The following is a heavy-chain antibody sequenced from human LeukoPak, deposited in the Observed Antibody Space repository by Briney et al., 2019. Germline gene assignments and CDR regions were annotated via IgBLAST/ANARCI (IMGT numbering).Heavy chain of an antibody. V-gene: IGHV4-61*05. CDR1: GGSISSSSYY. CDR2: IYDSGST. Sequence: KPSETLSLTCTVSGGSISSSSYYWGWIRQPPGKGLEWIGYIYDSGSTNYNPSLKGRVTISVDTSKNLFSLKLSSVTAADTAVYYCARVGPATPQVVLRRGAFDIWGQGTMVTVSS. CDR3: ARVGPATPQVVLRRGAFDI. J-gene: IGHJ3*02. D-gene: IGHD2-15*01.